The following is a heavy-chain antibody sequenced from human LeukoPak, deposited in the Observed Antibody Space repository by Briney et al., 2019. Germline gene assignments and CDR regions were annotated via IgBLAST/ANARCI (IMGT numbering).Heavy chain of an antibody. CDR1: GGSFSGYY. CDR3: ARLSGWPPFDY. V-gene: IGHV4-34*01. CDR2: INHSGST. Sequence: SETLSLTCAVYGGSFSGYYWSWIRQPPGKGLEWIGEINHSGSTNYNPSLKSRVTISVDTSKNQFSLKLSSVTAADTAVYYCARLSGWPPFDYWGQGTLVTVSS. J-gene: IGHJ4*02. D-gene: IGHD6-19*01.